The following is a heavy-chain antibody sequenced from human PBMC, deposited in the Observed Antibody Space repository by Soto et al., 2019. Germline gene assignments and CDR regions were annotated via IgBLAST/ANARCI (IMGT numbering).Heavy chain of an antibody. V-gene: IGHV3-7*03. J-gene: IGHJ3*02. CDR3: AREGLTGVAFDI. Sequence: GGSLRLSCAASGFTFSSYWMSWVRQAPGKGLEWVANIKQDGSEKYYVDSAKDRFTISRDNAKNSLYLQMTSLRAEDTAVYYCAREGLTGVAFDIWGQGTMVTVSS. CDR2: IKQDGSEK. D-gene: IGHD7-27*01. CDR1: GFTFSSYW.